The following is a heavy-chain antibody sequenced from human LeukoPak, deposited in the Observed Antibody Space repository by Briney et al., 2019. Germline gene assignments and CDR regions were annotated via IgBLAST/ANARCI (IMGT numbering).Heavy chain of an antibody. CDR2: FDPEDGET. CDR3: ATDHWAYSSSWYFDY. J-gene: IGHJ4*02. Sequence: GASVKVSCKVSGYTLTELSMHWVRQAPGKGLEWMGGFDPEDGETIYAQKFQGRVTMTEDTSTDIAYMELSSLRSEDTAVYYCATDHWAYSSSWYFDYWGQGTLVTVSS. V-gene: IGHV1-24*01. CDR1: GYTLTELS. D-gene: IGHD6-13*01.